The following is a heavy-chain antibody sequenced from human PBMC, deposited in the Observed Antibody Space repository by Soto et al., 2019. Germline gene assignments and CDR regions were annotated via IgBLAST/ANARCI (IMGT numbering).Heavy chain of an antibody. V-gene: IGHV3-30*18. CDR3: AKDEISKTMRGDALNF. D-gene: IGHD2-2*01. CDR2: ISYDGSYQ. J-gene: IGHJ3*01. CDR1: GFTFSSDG. Sequence: GGSLRLSCGASGFTFSSDGMHWVRKAPGKELGWVAVISYDGSYQYSGESGKCRFTISRDNAKNTLDLQMDSPRAEDTAVYYGAKDEISKTMRGDALNFWGQETMLTV.